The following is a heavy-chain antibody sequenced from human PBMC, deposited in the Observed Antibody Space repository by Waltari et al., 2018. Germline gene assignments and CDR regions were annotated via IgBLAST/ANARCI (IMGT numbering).Heavy chain of an antibody. Sequence: QAQLVESGGGVVQPGRSLRLSCAASGFTFNTYGVPWVRQAPVKGLEWVAVISYDGSKKYYADSVKGRFAISRDNSKNTLFLEMNSLKVEDTAVYFCAKGGPKYSGNPSALDTWGQGTMVTVSS. CDR3: AKGGPKYSGNPSALDT. CDR2: ISYDGSKK. D-gene: IGHD1-26*01. V-gene: IGHV3-30*18. CDR1: GFTFNTYG. J-gene: IGHJ3*02.